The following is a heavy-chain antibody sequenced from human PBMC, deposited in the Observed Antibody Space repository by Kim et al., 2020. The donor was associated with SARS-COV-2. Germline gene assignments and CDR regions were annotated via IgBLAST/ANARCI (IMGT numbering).Heavy chain of an antibody. Sequence: SETLSLTCTVSGGSISSSSYYWGWIRQPPGKGLEWIGSIYYSGSTYYNPSLKSRVTISVDTSKNQFSLKLSSVTAADTAVYYCATIPLIAVAGTELSYYYYGMDVWGQGTTVTVS. CDR2: IYYSGST. V-gene: IGHV4-39*01. D-gene: IGHD6-19*01. J-gene: IGHJ6*02. CDR1: GGSISSSSYY. CDR3: ATIPLIAVAGTELSYYYYGMDV.